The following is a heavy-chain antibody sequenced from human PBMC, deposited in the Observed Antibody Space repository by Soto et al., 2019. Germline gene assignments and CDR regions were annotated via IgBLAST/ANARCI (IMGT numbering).Heavy chain of an antibody. J-gene: IGHJ5*02. CDR2: ISANGASI. CDR1: GFTFRDHA. V-gene: IGHV3-23*01. D-gene: IGHD3-22*01. CDR3: AKARYSDTPGWFVP. Sequence: PGGSLRLSCVGSGFTFRDHAMRWVRQAPGRGLEWVSAISANGASIQHADSVKGRFSVSRDNAKNTVYLQMDNLRTEDSAVYYCAKARYSDTPGWFVPWGPGSRLTVSS.